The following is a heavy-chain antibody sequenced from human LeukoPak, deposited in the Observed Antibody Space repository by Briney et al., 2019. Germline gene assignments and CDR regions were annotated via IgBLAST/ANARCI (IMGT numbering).Heavy chain of an antibody. CDR2: IKQDGSEK. Sequence: GGSLRLSCAASGFTFSSYWMSWVRQAPGKGLERVANIKQDGSEKYYVDSVKGRFTISRDNAKNSLYLQMNSLRAEDTAVYYCARDFGYSYAWGLFDYWGQGTLVTVSS. CDR3: ARDFGYSYAWGLFDY. J-gene: IGHJ4*02. CDR1: GFTFSSYW. D-gene: IGHD5-18*01. V-gene: IGHV3-7*01.